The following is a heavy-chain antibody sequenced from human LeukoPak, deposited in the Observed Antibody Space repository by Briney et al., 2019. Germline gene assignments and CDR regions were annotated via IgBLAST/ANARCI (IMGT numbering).Heavy chain of an antibody. CDR2: INHSGST. D-gene: IGHD3-22*01. J-gene: IGHJ6*02. Sequence: SETLSLTCAVYGGSSSGYYWSWIRQPPGKGLEWIGEINHSGSTNYNPSLKSRVTISVDTSKNQFSLKLSSVTAADTAVYYCARGPPSSGYYYQTSLYYYYYYGMDVWGQGTTVTVSS. CDR3: ARGPPSSGYYYQTSLYYYYYYGMDV. CDR1: GGSSSGYY. V-gene: IGHV4-34*01.